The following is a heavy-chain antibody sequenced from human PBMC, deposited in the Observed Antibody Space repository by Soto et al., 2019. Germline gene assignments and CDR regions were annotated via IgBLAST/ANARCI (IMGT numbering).Heavy chain of an antibody. J-gene: IGHJ4*02. CDR3: ARPAKDTFYFFDY. CDR2: IFYSGST. Sequence: SEILSLTCTVSGGSISSGNYYWGWIRQSPGKGLEWIGSIFYSGSTYYSPSLRSRVTISVDTSKNQFSLKLRSVTAADTAVYYCARPAKDTFYFFDYWGQGTLVTVSS. D-gene: IGHD3-3*02. V-gene: IGHV4-39*01. CDR1: GGSISSGNYY.